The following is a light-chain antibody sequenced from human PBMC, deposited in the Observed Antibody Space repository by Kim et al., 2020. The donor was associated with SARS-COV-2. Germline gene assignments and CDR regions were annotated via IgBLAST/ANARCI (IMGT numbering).Light chain of an antibody. CDR3: QQYDNLPIT. J-gene: IGKJ5*01. V-gene: IGKV1-33*01. CDR1: QDIGNY. CDR2: EAS. Sequence: ASVGDRVTITCQASQDIGNYLNWYQQKAGKAPEVVFFEASNLETGVTSRFSGSGAGTHFTFTINSLQAEDIAAYYCQQYDNLPITFGQGTRLEIK.